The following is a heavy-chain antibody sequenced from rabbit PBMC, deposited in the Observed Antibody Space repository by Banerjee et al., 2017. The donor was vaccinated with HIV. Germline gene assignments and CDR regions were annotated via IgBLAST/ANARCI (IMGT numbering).Heavy chain of an antibody. CDR2: ILTGSSGST. V-gene: IGHV1S45*01. D-gene: IGHD6-1*01. Sequence: QEQLEESGGGLVKPGGTLTLTCTASGFSFSSSYYMCWVRQAPGKGLEWIGCILTGSSGSTYYATWVNGRFTISKASSTTVTLQMTSLTAADTATYFCARSADAGCAYALWGQGTLVTVS. CDR3: ARSADAGCAYAL. J-gene: IGHJ3*01. CDR1: GFSFSSSYY.